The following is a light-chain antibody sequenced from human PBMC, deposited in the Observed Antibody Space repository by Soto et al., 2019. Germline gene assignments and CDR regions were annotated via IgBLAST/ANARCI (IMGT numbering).Light chain of an antibody. CDR2: GAS. V-gene: IGKV3-20*01. CDR3: QQYGSSPWT. CDR1: QSVSSSY. Sequence: EIVLTQSPGTLSLSPGERATLSCRASQSVSSSYLAWYQQKPGQAPRLLIYGASSRATGIPDRFSGSGSGTDFTSTISRLEPEDFAVYYCQQYGSSPWTFGQGTKVEI. J-gene: IGKJ1*01.